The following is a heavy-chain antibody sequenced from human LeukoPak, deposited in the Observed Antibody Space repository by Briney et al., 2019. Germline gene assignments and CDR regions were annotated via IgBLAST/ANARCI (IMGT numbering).Heavy chain of an antibody. CDR3: AREGGPYDSSHY. D-gene: IGHD3-22*01. CDR1: GGSFSGYY. V-gene: IGHV4-34*01. CDR2: INHSGST. J-gene: IGHJ4*02. Sequence: PSETLSLTCAVYGGSFSGYYWSWIRQPPGKGLEWIGEINHSGSTNYNPSLKSRVTISVDTSKNQFSLKLSSVTAADTAVYYCAREGGPYDSSHYWGQGTLVTVSS.